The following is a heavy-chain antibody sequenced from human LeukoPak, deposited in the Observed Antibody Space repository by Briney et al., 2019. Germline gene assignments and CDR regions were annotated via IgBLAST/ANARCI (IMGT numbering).Heavy chain of an antibody. Sequence: SVKVSCKASGGTFGNFGISWVRQAPGQGLEWMGGIIPMFDTINYAQKFQGRVTITTDESTSTAYMELSSLRSDDTAVYYCARDGLAARHPAYFDYWGQGTLVTVSS. V-gene: IGHV1-69*05. CDR3: ARDGLAARHPAYFDY. CDR1: GGTFGNFG. D-gene: IGHD6-6*01. J-gene: IGHJ4*02. CDR2: IIPMFDTI.